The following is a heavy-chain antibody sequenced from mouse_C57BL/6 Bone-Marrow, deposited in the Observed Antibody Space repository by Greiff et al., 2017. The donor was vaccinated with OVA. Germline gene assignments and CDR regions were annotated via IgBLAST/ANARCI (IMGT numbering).Heavy chain of an antibody. J-gene: IGHJ4*01. V-gene: IGHV5-4*01. CDR1: GFTFSSYA. CDR2: ISDGGSYT. CDR3: AREGDYDDGDVSYAKDD. Sequence: EVKLVESGGGLVKPGGSLKLSCAASGFTFSSYAMSWVRQTPEKRLEWVATISDGGSYTYYPANVKGRFTISRDNAKNNLYLQMSHLKSEDTAMYYCAREGDYDDGDVSYAKDDWGQGASVTVSS. D-gene: IGHD2-4*01.